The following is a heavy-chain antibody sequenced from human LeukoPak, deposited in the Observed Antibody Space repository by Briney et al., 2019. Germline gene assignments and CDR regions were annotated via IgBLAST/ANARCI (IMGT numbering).Heavy chain of an antibody. J-gene: IGHJ4*02. D-gene: IGHD2-2*01. CDR3: ARERGGYCSSTSCPPIGY. V-gene: IGHV1-69*04. Sequence: ASVKVSCKASGGTFSSYAISWVRQAPGQGLEWMGRIIPILGIANYAQKFQGRVTITADKSTSTAYMELSSLRSEDTAVYYCARERGGYCSSTSCPPIGYWGQGTLVTVSS. CDR1: GGTFSSYA. CDR2: IIPILGIA.